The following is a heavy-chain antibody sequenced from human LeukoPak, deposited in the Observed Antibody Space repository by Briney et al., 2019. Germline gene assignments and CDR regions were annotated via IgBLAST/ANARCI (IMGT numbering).Heavy chain of an antibody. CDR1: GFPFSRHG. CDR2: ISYDGSNK. D-gene: IGHD3-10*01. CDR3: GKAIARIYYYGSGEIDY. V-gene: IGHV3-30*18. J-gene: IGHJ4*02. Sequence: PGRSLRLSCAASGFPFSRHGMHWVRQVPGKGLEWLAVISYDGSNKAYADSVKGRFTISRDNSNNTLHLQMNSLRAEDTAVYYCGKAIARIYYYGSGEIDYWGQGTLVTVSS.